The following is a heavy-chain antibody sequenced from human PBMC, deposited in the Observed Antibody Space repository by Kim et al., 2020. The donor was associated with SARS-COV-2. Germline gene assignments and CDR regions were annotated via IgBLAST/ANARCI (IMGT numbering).Heavy chain of an antibody. CDR3: ARTVVINLYYFDY. Sequence: YADSGKGRFTISRDNSKNTLYLQMNSLRAEDTAVYYCARTVVINLYYFDYWGQGTLVTVSS. J-gene: IGHJ4*02. V-gene: IGHV3-33*01. D-gene: IGHD3-22*01.